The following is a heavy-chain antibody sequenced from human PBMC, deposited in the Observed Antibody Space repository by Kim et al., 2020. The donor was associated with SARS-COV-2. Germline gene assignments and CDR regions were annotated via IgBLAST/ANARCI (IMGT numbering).Heavy chain of an antibody. CDR3: ARHLGQDTEYWFDP. CDR1: GGSISSSSYY. CDR2: IYYSGST. V-gene: IGHV4-39*01. D-gene: IGHD2-15*01. J-gene: IGHJ5*02. Sequence: SETLSLTCTVSGGSISSSSYYWGWIRQPPGKGLEWIGSIYYSGSTYYNPSLKSRVTISVDTSKNQFSLKLSSVTAADTAVYYCARHLGQDTEYWFDPWGQGTLVTVSS.